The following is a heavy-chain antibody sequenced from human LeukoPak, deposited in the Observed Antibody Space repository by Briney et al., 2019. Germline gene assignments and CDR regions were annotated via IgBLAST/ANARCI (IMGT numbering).Heavy chain of an antibody. CDR3: ARVPRSGNHSDY. CDR1: GFTFSSYE. V-gene: IGHV3-48*03. J-gene: IGHJ4*02. D-gene: IGHD1-26*01. Sequence: GGSLRLSCAASGFTFSSYEMNWVRQAPGKVLEWVSYISSGGSPIYADSVKGRFTISRDNAKNSLYLQMNSLRAEDTAVYYCARVPRSGNHSDYWGQGTLVTVSS. CDR2: ISSGGSPI.